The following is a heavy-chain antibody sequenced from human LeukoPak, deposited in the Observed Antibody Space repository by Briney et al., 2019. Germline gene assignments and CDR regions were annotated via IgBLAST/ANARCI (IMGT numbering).Heavy chain of an antibody. CDR2: ISSSGSTI. D-gene: IGHD5-24*01. Sequence: GGSLRLSCAASGFTFSDYYMSWIRQAPGKGLEWVSYISSSGSTIYYADSVKGRFTISRDNAKNSLYLQMNSLRAEDTAVYYCARDREMATILSFFDYWGQGTLVTVSS. V-gene: IGHV3-11*01. CDR1: GFTFSDYY. CDR3: ARDREMATILSFFDY. J-gene: IGHJ4*02.